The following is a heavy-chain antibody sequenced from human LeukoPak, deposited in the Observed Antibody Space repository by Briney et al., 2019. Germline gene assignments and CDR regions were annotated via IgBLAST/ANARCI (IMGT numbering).Heavy chain of an antibody. CDR2: INPNSGGT. J-gene: IGHJ4*02. CDR3: ARGAPGRYCSGGSCSYFDY. V-gene: IGHV1-2*02. Sequence: ASVKVSCKASGGTFSSYAISWVRQAPGQGPEWMGWINPNSGGTNYAQKFQGRVTMTRDTSISTAYMELSRLRSDDTAVYYCARGAPGRYCSGGSCSYFDYWGQGSLVTVSS. D-gene: IGHD2-15*01. CDR1: GGTFSSYA.